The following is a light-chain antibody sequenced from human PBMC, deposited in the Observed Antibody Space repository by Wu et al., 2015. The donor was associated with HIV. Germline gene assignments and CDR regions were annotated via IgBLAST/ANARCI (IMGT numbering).Light chain of an antibody. CDR3: QQGSGFPPT. Sequence: DIQLTQSPSYLSASLGDRVTITCRASQDIQDWLAWYQQRPGEAPKLLLYPASTLQSGVPSRFSGSGSGTEFTLTINKIQADDFGIYYCQQGSGFPPTFGPG. CDR2: PAS. J-gene: IGKJ5*01. V-gene: IGKV1-9*01. CDR1: QDIQDW.